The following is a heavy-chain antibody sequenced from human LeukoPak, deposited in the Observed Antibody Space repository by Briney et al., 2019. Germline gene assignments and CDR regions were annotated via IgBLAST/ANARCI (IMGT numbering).Heavy chain of an antibody. Sequence: ASVKVSCKASGYTFTGYYMHWVRQAPGQGLEWMGWINPNSGGTNHAQKFQGWVTMTRDTSISTAYMELSRLRSDDTAVYYCARDRTARRYSSSWYLPYFDYWGQGTLVTVSS. V-gene: IGHV1-2*04. CDR2: INPNSGGT. CDR1: GYTFTGYY. CDR3: ARDRTARRYSSSWYLPYFDY. J-gene: IGHJ4*02. D-gene: IGHD6-13*01.